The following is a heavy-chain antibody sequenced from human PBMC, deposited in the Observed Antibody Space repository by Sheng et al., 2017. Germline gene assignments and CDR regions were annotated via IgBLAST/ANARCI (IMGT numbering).Heavy chain of an antibody. V-gene: IGHV4-34*01. CDR3: ARGAWFDP. J-gene: IGHJ5*02. Sequence: QVQLQQWGAGLLKPSETLSLTCAVYGGSFSGYYWSWIRQPPGKGLEWIGEINHSGSTNYNPSLKSRVTISVDTSKNQFSLKLSSVTAADTAVYYCARGAWFDPWGQGTRGHRLL. CDR1: GGSFSGYY. CDR2: INHSGST.